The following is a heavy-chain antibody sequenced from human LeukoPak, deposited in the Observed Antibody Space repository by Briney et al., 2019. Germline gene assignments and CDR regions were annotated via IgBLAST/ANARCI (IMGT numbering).Heavy chain of an antibody. CDR1: GNSLIYLS. V-gene: IGHV1-24*01. D-gene: IGHD3-10*01. Sequence: GASVKVSCKVSGNSLIYLSMHWVRQAPGKGLEWLGGLDPEGGGLIYAQNFQGRVIMTEDTSTDTAYMELSRLRSDDTAVYYCARWVSYGSGSYRGPGYDYWGQGTLVTVSS. J-gene: IGHJ4*02. CDR2: LDPEGGGL. CDR3: ARWVSYGSGSYRGPGYDY.